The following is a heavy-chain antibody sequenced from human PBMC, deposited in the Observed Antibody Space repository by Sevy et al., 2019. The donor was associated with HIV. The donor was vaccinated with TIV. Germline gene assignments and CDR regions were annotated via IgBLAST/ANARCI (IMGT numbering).Heavy chain of an antibody. V-gene: IGHV2-70*01. CDR1: GFSLSTSGMC. J-gene: IGHJ3*02. CDR3: ARIKGELGAFDI. Sequence: SGPTLVKPTQTLTLTCTFSGFSLSTSGMCVSWIRQPPGKALEWLALLDWDDDKYYSTSLKTRLTISKGTSKNQVVLTMTNMDPVETATDYCARIKGELGAFDIWGQGTMVTVSS. CDR2: LDWDDDK. D-gene: IGHD1-26*01.